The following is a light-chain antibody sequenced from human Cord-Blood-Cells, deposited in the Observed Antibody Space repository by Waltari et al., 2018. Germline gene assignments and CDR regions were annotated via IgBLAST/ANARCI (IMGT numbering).Light chain of an antibody. J-gene: IGLJ3*02. CDR2: STN. Sequence: QTVVTQEPSFSVSPGGTVTLTCGLSPGPVSTSYYPRWYQQTPGQAPRTLIYSTNTRSSGVPDRFSGSILGNKAALTITGAQADDESDYYCVLYMGSGIWVFGGGTKLTVL. V-gene: IGLV8-61*01. CDR3: VLYMGSGIWV. CDR1: PGPVSTSYY.